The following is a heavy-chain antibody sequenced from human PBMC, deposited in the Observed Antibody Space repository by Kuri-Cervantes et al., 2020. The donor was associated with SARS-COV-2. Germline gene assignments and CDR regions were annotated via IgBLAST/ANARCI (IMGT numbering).Heavy chain of an antibody. CDR3: AKRARVVPAAAVYYYYMDV. Sequence: GGSLRLSCAASGFTFSSYGMHWVRQAPGKGLEWVAVIWYGGSNKYCADSVKGRFTISRDNSKNTLYLQMNSLRAEDTAVYYCAKRARVVPAAAVYYYYMDVWGKGTTVTVSS. CDR1: GFTFSSYG. V-gene: IGHV3-30*02. J-gene: IGHJ6*03. D-gene: IGHD2-2*01. CDR2: IWYGGSNK.